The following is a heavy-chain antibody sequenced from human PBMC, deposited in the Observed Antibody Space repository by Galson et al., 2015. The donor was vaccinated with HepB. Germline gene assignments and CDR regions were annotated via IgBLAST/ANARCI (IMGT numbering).Heavy chain of an antibody. CDR3: ARARRETILIRRDYYYYYYMDV. CDR1: GFTFSSYW. D-gene: IGHD3-3*01. J-gene: IGHJ6*03. V-gene: IGHV3-7*01. Sequence: SLRLSCAASGFTFSSYWMSWVRQAPGKGLEWVANIKQDGSEKYYVDSVKGRFTISRDNAKNSLYLQMNSLRAEDTAVYYCARARRETILIRRDYYYYYYMDVWGKGTTVTVSS. CDR2: IKQDGSEK.